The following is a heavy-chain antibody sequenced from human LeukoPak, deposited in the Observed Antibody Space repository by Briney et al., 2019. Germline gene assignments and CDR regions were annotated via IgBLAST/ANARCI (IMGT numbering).Heavy chain of an antibody. D-gene: IGHD1-26*01. CDR1: GYSFTSYW. J-gene: IGHJ4*02. V-gene: IGHV5-51*01. CDR3: ARVSKVWELSEEFDY. Sequence: GESLKISCKGSGYSFTSYWIGWVRQMPGKGLEWMGIIYPGDSDTRYSPSFQGQVTISADKSISTAYLQWSSLKASDTAMYYCARVSKVWELSEEFDYWGQGTLVTVSS. CDR2: IYPGDSDT.